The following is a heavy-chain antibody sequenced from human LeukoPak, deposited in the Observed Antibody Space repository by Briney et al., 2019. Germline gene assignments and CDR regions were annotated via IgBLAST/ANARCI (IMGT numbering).Heavy chain of an antibody. CDR3: ARELVRGYSFFDY. J-gene: IGHJ4*02. CDR1: GYTFTSYA. V-gene: IGHV1-3*03. D-gene: IGHD5-18*01. CDR2: INAGNGNT. Sequence: ASVKVSCKASGYTFTSYAIHWVRQAPGQRLEWMGWINAGNGNTKYSQEFQGRVIITRDTSANTAYMELSSLRSEDTAVYYCARELVRGYSFFDYWGQGTLVTVSS.